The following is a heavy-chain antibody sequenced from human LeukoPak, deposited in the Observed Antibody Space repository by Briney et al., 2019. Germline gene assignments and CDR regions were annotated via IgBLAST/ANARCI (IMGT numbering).Heavy chain of an antibody. D-gene: IGHD6-13*01. J-gene: IGHJ4*02. CDR2: IYSTGGT. Sequence: SETLSLTCTVSGGSINFYYWSWIRQPAGKGLEWIGRIYSTGGTNYSPSLKSRVTMSVDKSKNQFSLNLSSVTAADTAVYYCARGIADPYSFDSWGQGTLVTVSS. V-gene: IGHV4-4*07. CDR1: GGSINFYY. CDR3: ARGIADPYSFDS.